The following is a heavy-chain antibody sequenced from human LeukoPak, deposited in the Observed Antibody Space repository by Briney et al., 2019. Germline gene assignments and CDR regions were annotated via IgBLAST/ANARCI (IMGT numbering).Heavy chain of an antibody. CDR2: INLIAGLT. D-gene: IGHD3-10*01. V-gene: IGHV1-46*01. CDR1: GYTLTELS. J-gene: IGHJ4*02. Sequence: ASVKVSCKVSGYTLTELSIHWLRQAPGQGPEWMGMINLIAGLTHYAPKFQGRVTMTRDTSTSTVYMELSSLGSGDTAVYYCARQQGVQYLNFDYWGQGALVTVSS. CDR3: ARQQGVQYLNFDY.